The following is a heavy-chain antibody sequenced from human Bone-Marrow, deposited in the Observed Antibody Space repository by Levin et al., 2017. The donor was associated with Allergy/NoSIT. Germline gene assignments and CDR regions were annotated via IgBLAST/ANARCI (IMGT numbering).Heavy chain of an antibody. V-gene: IGHV4-59*01. CDR1: GGSISNYY. D-gene: IGHD2-2*01. Sequence: SQTLSLTCTVSGGSISNYYWSWIRQPPGKGLEWIGYIYYSGSTSYNPSLKSRVTISVDTSKNHFSLKLSSVTAADTAVYDCARVIVRKSTSSAYGLDGWGQGATVTVSS. CDR3: ARVIVRKSTSSAYGLDG. CDR2: IYYSGST. J-gene: IGHJ6*02.